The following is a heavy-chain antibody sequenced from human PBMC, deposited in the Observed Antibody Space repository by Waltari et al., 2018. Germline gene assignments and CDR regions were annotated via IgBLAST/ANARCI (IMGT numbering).Heavy chain of an antibody. CDR1: GGSLSGCH. J-gene: IGHJ6*03. CDR2: INDRGRT. V-gene: IGHV4-34*02. CDR3: ARVFGYYYCYMDV. D-gene: IGHD3-3*01. Sequence: QVQLQQGGAGLLKPSETLSLTCDVSGGSLSGCHRTWIRQPPGKRPEWLGEINDRGRTTYNPSLASRVTVSIDTSNDRCSLMVGSVTAADTAVDDCARVFGYYYCYMDVWGKGTTFTISS.